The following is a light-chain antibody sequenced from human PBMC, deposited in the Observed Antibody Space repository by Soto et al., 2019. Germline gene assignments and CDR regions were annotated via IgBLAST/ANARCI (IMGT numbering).Light chain of an antibody. CDR1: NSDVGAYNY. CDR2: DVS. CDR3: TSYTSGSTAYV. J-gene: IGLJ1*01. Sequence: QSALTQPASVSGSPGQSIIISCTGTNSDVGAYNYVSWYQQHPGKAPKVLLYDVSNRPSGVSNRFSGSKSGNTASLTISGLQAEDESDYYCTSYTSGSTAYVFGTGTKLTVL. V-gene: IGLV2-14*03.